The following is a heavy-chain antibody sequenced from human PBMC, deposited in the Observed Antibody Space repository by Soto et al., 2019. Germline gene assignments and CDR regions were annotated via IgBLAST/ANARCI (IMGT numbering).Heavy chain of an antibody. CDR1: RFTFNIYS. D-gene: IGHD2-15*01. Sequence: GGSLRLSCAASRFTFNIYSMNWVRQAPGKGLEWVSSISGSSAYLYYADSVKGRFTISRDNAKNSLYLQINSLRAEDTAVYYCARSRSGYPNAFEIWGQAKMVTVSS. V-gene: IGHV3-21*01. CDR2: ISGSSAYL. CDR3: ARSRSGYPNAFEI. J-gene: IGHJ3*02.